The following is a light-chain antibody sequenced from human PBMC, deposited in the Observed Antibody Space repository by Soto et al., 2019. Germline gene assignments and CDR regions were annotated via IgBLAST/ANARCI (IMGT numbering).Light chain of an antibody. CDR1: QSVSSN. CDR3: QQYNNWPPWT. V-gene: IGKV3-15*01. CDR2: GAS. J-gene: IGKJ1*01. Sequence: EIVMTQSPATLSLSPGERATLSCRASQSVSSNLAWYQQKPGQAPRLLIYGASTRATGIPARFSGSGSGTELTLTISSLQPEDFAAYYCQQYNNWPPWTFGQGTKVDIK.